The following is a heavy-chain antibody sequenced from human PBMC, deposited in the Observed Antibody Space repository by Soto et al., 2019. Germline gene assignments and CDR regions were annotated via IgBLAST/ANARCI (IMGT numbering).Heavy chain of an antibody. Sequence: SETLSLTCAVYGGSFSGYYWSWIRQPPGKGLEWIGEINHSGSTNYNPSLKSRVTISVDTSKNQFSLKLSSVTAADTAVYYCASRITIFGVVNKRFDYWGQGTLVTVSS. CDR2: INHSGST. J-gene: IGHJ4*02. V-gene: IGHV4-34*01. CDR3: ASRITIFGVVNKRFDY. CDR1: GGSFSGYY. D-gene: IGHD3-3*01.